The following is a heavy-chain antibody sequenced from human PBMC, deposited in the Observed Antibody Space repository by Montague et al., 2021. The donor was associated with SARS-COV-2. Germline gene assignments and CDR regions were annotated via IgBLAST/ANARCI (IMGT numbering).Heavy chain of an antibody. CDR2: FYTSGST. D-gene: IGHD6-19*01. CDR1: GGSISSGSYY. CDR3: ARLRGAGLNYFDY. V-gene: IGHV4-61*02. J-gene: IGHJ4*02. Sequence: TLSLTCTVSGGSISSGSYYWSWVRQPAGKALEWIGRFYTSGSTNYYPSLKSRVTISVDTSKNQFSLKLSSVTAADTAVYYCARLRGAGLNYFDYWGQGTLVTVSS.